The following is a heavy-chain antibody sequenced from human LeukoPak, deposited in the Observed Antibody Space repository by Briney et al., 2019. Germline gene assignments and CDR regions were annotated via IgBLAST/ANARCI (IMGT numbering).Heavy chain of an antibody. V-gene: IGHV4-39*07. D-gene: IGHD6-6*01. CDR3: ARGIIEYSSSSIDY. J-gene: IGHJ4*02. Sequence: PSETLSLTCTVSGGSISSYYWGWIRQPPGKGLEWIGSIYYSGSTYYNPSLKSRVTISVDTSKNQFSLKLSSVTAADTAVYYCARGIIEYSSSSIDYWGQGTLVTVSS. CDR2: IYYSGST. CDR1: GGSISSYY.